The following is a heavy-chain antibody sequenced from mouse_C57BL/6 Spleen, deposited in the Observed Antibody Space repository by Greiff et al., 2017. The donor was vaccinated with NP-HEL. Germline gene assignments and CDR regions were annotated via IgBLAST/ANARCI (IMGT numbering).Heavy chain of an antibody. CDR1: GYTFTSYW. V-gene: IGHV1-64*01. J-gene: IGHJ1*03. CDR2: IHPNSGST. D-gene: IGHD1-1*01. CDR3: ARGWITTVVARYFDV. Sequence: VQLQQPGAELVKPGASVKLSCKASGYTFTSYWMHWVKQRPGQGLAWIGMIHPNSGSTNYNEKFKSKATLTVDKSSSTAYMQLSSLTSEDSAVYYGARGWITTVVARYFDVWGTGTTVTVSS.